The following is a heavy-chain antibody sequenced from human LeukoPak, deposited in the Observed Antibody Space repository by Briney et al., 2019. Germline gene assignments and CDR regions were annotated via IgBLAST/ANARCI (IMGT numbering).Heavy chain of an antibody. CDR3: ARGPPSGSWYIS. CDR2: INHSGST. Sequence: SETLSLTCAVYGGSFSGYYWSWIRQPPGKGLEWIGEINHSGSTNYNPSLKSRVTISVDTSKNQFSLKLSSVTAADTAVYYCARGPPSGSWYISWGQGTLVTVSS. D-gene: IGHD6-13*01. CDR1: GGSFSGYY. J-gene: IGHJ5*02. V-gene: IGHV4-34*01.